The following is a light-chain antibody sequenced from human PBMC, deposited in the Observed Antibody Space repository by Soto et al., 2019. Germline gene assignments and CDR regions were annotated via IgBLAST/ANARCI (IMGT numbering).Light chain of an antibody. CDR2: EVN. V-gene: IGLV2-8*01. Sequence: QSVLTQPPSASGSPGQSVAISCTGTSXDVGGYNYVSWYQQHPGKAPKLMIYEVNKRPSGVPDRFSGSKYGNTASLTVSGLQAEDEADYYCSSYAGSSNVFGTGTKVTVL. CDR3: SSYAGSSNV. J-gene: IGLJ1*01. CDR1: SXDVGGYNY.